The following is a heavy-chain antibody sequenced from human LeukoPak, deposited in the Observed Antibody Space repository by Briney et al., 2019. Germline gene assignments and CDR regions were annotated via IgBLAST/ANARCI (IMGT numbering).Heavy chain of an antibody. CDR2: IYTSGST. CDR3: ARARLLWFGEVFDY. J-gene: IGHJ4*02. Sequence: SETLSLTCTVSGGSISSYYWSWIRQPAGKGLEWIGRIYTSGSTNYNPSLKSRVTISVDTSKNQFSLKLSSVTAADTAVYYCARARLLWFGEVFDYWGQGTLVTVSS. V-gene: IGHV4-4*07. CDR1: GGSISSYY. D-gene: IGHD3-10*01.